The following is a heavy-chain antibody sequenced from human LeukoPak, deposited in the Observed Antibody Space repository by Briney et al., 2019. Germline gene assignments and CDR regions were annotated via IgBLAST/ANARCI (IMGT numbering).Heavy chain of an antibody. CDR1: GGSISSYY. CDR3: ARHGGYCTNGVCYLRGGWFDP. V-gene: IGHV4-59*08. Sequence: SETLSLTCTVSGGSISSYYWSWIRQPPGKGLEWIGHIYYSGSTSYNPSLKSRVTISVDASNNQFSLKLSSVTAADTAVYYCARHGGYCTNGVCYLRGGWFDPWGQGTLVTVSS. D-gene: IGHD2-8*01. CDR2: IYYSGST. J-gene: IGHJ5*02.